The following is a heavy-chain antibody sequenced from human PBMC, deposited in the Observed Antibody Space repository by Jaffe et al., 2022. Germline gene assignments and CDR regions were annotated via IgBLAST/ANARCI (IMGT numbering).Heavy chain of an antibody. Sequence: EVQLVESGGGLVQPGGSLRLSCAASGFTFSDYWIHWVRQAPGKGLVWVSRIKNDGSITRYADSVKGRFTISRDNAKNTLYLQMNSLRTDDTAVYYCARATLAGAGVAFDYWGRGTMVTVSS. D-gene: IGHD3-10*01. V-gene: IGHV3-74*01. CDR3: ARATLAGAGVAFDY. CDR1: GFTFSDYW. CDR2: IKNDGSIT. J-gene: IGHJ3*01.